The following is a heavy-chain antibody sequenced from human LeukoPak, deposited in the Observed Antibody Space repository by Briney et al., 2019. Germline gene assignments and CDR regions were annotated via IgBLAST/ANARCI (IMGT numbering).Heavy chain of an antibody. J-gene: IGHJ5*02. CDR1: GGSISSYY. CDR2: IYYSGST. V-gene: IGHV4-59*01. CDR3: AREGYYGSGSNWFDP. D-gene: IGHD3-10*01. Sequence: PSETLSLTRTVSGGSISSYYWSWIRQPPGKGLEWIGYIYYSGSTNYNPSLKSRVTISVDTSKNQFSLKLSSVTAADTAVYYCAREGYYGSGSNWFDPWGQGTLVTVSS.